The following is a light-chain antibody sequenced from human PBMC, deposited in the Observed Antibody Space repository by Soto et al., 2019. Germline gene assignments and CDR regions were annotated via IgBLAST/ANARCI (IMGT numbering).Light chain of an antibody. CDR2: GAS. V-gene: IGKV3-15*01. CDR1: QSVSSN. J-gene: IGKJ1*01. CDR3: HQYSNWPPWT. Sequence: EIVMTPSPSPVSLSPGXKSTLSXXTSQSVSSNLAWYQQKPGQAPRLLIYGASTRAKGVPARFSASGSGTEFTLTISGLQSEDFAVYYCHQYSNWPPWTFGPGTKVDIK.